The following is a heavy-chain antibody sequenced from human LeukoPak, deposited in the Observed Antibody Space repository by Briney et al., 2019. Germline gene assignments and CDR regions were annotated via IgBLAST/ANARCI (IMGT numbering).Heavy chain of an antibody. CDR1: GFTFGSYG. J-gene: IGHJ4*02. Sequence: PGGSLRLSCAASGFTFGSYGMHWVRQAPGKGLEWVAVIWYDGSNKYYADSVKGRFTISRDNSKNTLYLQMNSLRAEDTAVYYCARESLRYCSSTSCSRFDYWGQGTLVTVSS. CDR3: ARESLRYCSSTSCSRFDY. V-gene: IGHV3-33*01. D-gene: IGHD2-2*01. CDR2: IWYDGSNK.